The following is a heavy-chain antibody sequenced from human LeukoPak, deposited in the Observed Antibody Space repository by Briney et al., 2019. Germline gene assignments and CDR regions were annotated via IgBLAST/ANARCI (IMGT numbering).Heavy chain of an antibody. J-gene: IGHJ4*02. CDR3: ARDRDLWELLDY. Sequence: GESLKISCKGSGYTFTGYYMHWVRQAPGQGLEWMGWINPNSGGTNYAQKFQGRVTMTRDTSISTAYMELSRLRSDDTAVYYCARDRDLWELLDYWGQGTLVTVSS. D-gene: IGHD1-26*01. CDR2: INPNSGGT. CDR1: GYTFTGYY. V-gene: IGHV1-2*02.